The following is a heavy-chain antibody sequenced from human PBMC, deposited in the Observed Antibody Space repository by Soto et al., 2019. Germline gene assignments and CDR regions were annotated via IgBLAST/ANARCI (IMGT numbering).Heavy chain of an antibody. V-gene: IGHV4-31*03. Sequence: QVQLQESGPGLVKPSQTLSLTCTVSGGSISSGGYYWSWIRQHPGKGLEWIGYIYYSGSTYYNPSLKSRVNISVDTSKNQFSLKLSSVTAADTAVYYCARSSRTSYYGSGSVFGYFDYWGQGTLVTVSS. CDR2: IYYSGST. J-gene: IGHJ4*02. CDR3: ARSSRTSYYGSGSVFGYFDY. CDR1: GGSISSGGYY. D-gene: IGHD3-10*01.